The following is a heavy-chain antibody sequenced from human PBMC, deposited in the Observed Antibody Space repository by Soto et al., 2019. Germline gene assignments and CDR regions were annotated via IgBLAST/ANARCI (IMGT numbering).Heavy chain of an antibody. Sequence: SETLSLTCTVSGGSISSGGYYWSWIRQHPGKGLEWIGYIYYSGSTYYNPSLKSRVTISVDTSKNQFSLKLSSVTAADTAVYYCASMGSTSMPHYYYYYGMDVWGQGTTVTVSS. CDR2: IYYSGST. CDR3: ASMGSTSMPHYYYYYGMDV. J-gene: IGHJ6*02. CDR1: GGSISSGGYY. D-gene: IGHD2-2*01. V-gene: IGHV4-31*03.